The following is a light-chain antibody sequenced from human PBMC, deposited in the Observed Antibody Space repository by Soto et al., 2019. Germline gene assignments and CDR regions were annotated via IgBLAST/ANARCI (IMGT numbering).Light chain of an antibody. CDR2: DAS. V-gene: IGKV3-11*01. Sequence: EIVLTQSQATLSLSPGERATLFCRASQSVTTFLAWYQKKSGQAPRLLISDASNRATGIPARFSGSGSGTDFTLTISSLEPEDSAVYYCQQRSSWWTFGQGTKVDIK. J-gene: IGKJ1*01. CDR1: QSVTTF. CDR3: QQRSSWWT.